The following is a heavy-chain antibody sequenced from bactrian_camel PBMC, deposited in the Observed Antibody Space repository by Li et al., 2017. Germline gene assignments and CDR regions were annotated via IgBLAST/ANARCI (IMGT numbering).Heavy chain of an antibody. CDR1: EFTYSTYC. CDR3: AAPTPCTVVNGSGGFRGY. D-gene: IGHD6*01. V-gene: IGHV3S42*01. Sequence: DVPLVESGGGSVETGGSLRLSCATSEFTYSTYCMAWFRQAPGKGREGVAVIDSDGDARYADSVKGRFTISRDNAKHTAYLQMNSLKPEDTAVYYCAAPTPCTVVNGSGGFRGYWGQGTQVTVS. J-gene: IGHJ4*01. CDR2: IDSDGDA.